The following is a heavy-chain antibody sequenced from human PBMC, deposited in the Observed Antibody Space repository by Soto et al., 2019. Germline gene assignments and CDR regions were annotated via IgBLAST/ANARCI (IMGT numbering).Heavy chain of an antibody. CDR3: ARHISTFRYYYYAMDV. CDR2: IYPGDSDT. D-gene: IGHD2-2*01. Sequence: PGESLKISCKGSGDTFTNYWIGWVRQLPGKGLEWMGIIYPGDSDTRYSPSFQGHVTITVDKSTSTAYLQWNTLKASDTAMYYCARHISTFRYYYYAMDVWGQGTTVTVSS. CDR1: GDTFTNYW. V-gene: IGHV5-51*01. J-gene: IGHJ6*02.